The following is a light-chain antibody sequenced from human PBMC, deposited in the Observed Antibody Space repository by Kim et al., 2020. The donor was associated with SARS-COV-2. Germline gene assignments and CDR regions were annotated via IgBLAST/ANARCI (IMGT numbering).Light chain of an antibody. Sequence: PGERATRPCRASQSVSSNLAWYQQKPGQTPRLLIYGASTRATGIPARFSGSGSGTEFTLTISSLQSEDFAVYYCQQYNNWPPLTFGGGTKVDIK. J-gene: IGKJ4*01. CDR3: QQYNNWPPLT. CDR1: QSVSSN. CDR2: GAS. V-gene: IGKV3-15*01.